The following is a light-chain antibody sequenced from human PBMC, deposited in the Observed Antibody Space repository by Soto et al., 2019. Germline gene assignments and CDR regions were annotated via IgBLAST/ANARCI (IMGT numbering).Light chain of an antibody. CDR3: QHYNNWPLT. J-gene: IGKJ4*01. Sequence: EIVMTQSPATLSVPPGESATLSCRASQSVSSNLAWYQQKPGQAPGLLIYGASTRATGIPARFSGSGSGTEFTLTISSLQSEDLAVYYCQHYNNWPLTFGGGTKVEIK. CDR2: GAS. V-gene: IGKV3-15*01. CDR1: QSVSSN.